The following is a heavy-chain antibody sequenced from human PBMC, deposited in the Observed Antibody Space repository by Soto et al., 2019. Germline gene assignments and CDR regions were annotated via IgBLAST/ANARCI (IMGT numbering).Heavy chain of an antibody. V-gene: IGHV2-5*02. CDR1: GFSLSTSGVG. D-gene: IGHD3-16*02. CDR3: AHTGRIYDYVWGSYRYTFDY. CDR2: IYWDDDK. J-gene: IGHJ4*02. Sequence: QITLKESGPTLVKPTQTLTLTCTFSGFSLSTSGVGVGWIRQPPGKALEWLALIYWDDDKRYSPSLKSRLNIPKDTPRNHVALTKTNMGPVDTATYYCAHTGRIYDYVWGSYRYTFDYWGQGTLVTVSS.